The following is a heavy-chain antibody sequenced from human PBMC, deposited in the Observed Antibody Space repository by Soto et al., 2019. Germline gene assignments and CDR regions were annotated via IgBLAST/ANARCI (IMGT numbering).Heavy chain of an antibody. CDR3: ARGGYSGYEYYHYGMDV. J-gene: IGHJ6*02. CDR1: GFSFSSYW. D-gene: IGHD5-12*01. Sequence: PGESLKISCKGFGFSFSSYWIGWVRQMPGKGLEWMGIIYPRDSDTRYSPSFQGQVTISADRSISTAYLQWSSLKASDTAMYYCARGGYSGYEYYHYGMDVWGQGTTVTVSS. V-gene: IGHV5-51*01. CDR2: IYPRDSDT.